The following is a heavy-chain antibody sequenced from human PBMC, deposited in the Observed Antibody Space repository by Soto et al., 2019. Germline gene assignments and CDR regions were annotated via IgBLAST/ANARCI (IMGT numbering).Heavy chain of an antibody. Sequence: GGSLRLSCAASGFTFSISTMNWVRQAPGKRLEWVSSISSGTTCSYYADSVKGRFSISRDNAKSSLYLQMNSLRVDDTAVYYCARGDGTGLHSSGWSPRFWGQGTLVTVSS. J-gene: IGHJ4*02. V-gene: IGHV3-21*06. CDR2: ISSGTTCS. D-gene: IGHD6-13*01. CDR3: ARGDGTGLHSSGWSPRF. CDR1: GFTFSIST.